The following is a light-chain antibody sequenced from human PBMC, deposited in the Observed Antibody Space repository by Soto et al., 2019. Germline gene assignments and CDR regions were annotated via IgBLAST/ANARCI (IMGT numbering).Light chain of an antibody. J-gene: IGLJ2*01. Sequence: QSVLTQPPSVSGAPGQRVTISCTGSTSNIGSNYDVHWYQQIPGTAPKLLIYGNNNRPSGVPDRFSGSKSATSASLAITGVQADEEADYYCQSYDSRLSAVVFGGGTKVTVL. CDR1: TSNIGSNYD. CDR3: QSYDSRLSAVV. V-gene: IGLV1-40*01. CDR2: GNN.